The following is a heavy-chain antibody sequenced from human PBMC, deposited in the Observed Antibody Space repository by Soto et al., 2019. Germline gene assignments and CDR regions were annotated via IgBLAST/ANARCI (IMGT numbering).Heavy chain of an antibody. D-gene: IGHD2-21*02. V-gene: IGHV1-3*01. Sequence: ASVKVSCKASGYTFTSYAMHWVRQAPGQRLEWMGWINAGNGNTKYSQKFQGRVTITRDTSASTAYMELSSLRSEDTAVYYCARAWVVVTAPDFWGQGTLVTVSS. J-gene: IGHJ4*02. CDR1: GYTFTSYA. CDR2: INAGNGNT. CDR3: ARAWVVVTAPDF.